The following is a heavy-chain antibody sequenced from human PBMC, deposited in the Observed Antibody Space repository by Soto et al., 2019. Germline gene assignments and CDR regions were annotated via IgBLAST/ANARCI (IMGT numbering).Heavy chain of an antibody. J-gene: IGHJ5*02. Sequence: PGGSLRLSCAASGFTFSDHYMDWVRQAPGKGLEWVGRTKNKAHSYTTEYAASVKGRFTISRDDSKNSVYLQMNSLKTEDTAVYYCARDGRGSYYFIRFDPWGQGT. CDR2: TKNKAHSYTT. CDR1: GFTFSDHY. D-gene: IGHD1-26*01. CDR3: ARDGRGSYYFIRFDP. V-gene: IGHV3-72*01.